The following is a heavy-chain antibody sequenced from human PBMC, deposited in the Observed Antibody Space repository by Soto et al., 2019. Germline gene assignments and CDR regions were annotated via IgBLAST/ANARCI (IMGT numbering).Heavy chain of an antibody. CDR2: ISWDGGGT. CDR3: AKGPGGSGWGGGDGMDV. D-gene: IGHD6-19*01. CDR1: GFTFDDYT. J-gene: IGHJ6*02. V-gene: IGHV3-43*01. Sequence: GGSLRLSCAASGFTFDDYTMHWVRQAPGKGLEWVSLISWDGGGTYYADSVKGRFTISRDNSKNSLYLQMNSLRTEDTALYYWAKGPGGSGWGGGDGMDVWGQGTKVTVSS.